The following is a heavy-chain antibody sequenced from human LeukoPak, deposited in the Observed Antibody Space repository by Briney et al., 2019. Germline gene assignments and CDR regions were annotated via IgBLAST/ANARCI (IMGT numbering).Heavy chain of an antibody. Sequence: SETLSLTCAVYGGSFSGYYWSWIRQPPGKGLEWIGEINHSGSTNYNPSLKSRVTISVDTSKNQFSLKLSSVTAADTALYYCVRAGTYGVRAVISPDVWGQGTTVTVSS. CDR2: INHSGST. CDR1: GGSFSGYY. J-gene: IGHJ6*02. D-gene: IGHD3-10*01. V-gene: IGHV4-34*01. CDR3: VRAGTYGVRAVISPDV.